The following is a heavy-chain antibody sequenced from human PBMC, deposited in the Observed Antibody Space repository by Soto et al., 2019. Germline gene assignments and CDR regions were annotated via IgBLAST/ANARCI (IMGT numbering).Heavy chain of an antibody. CDR2: ISGSGGST. V-gene: IGHV3-23*01. J-gene: IGHJ4*02. D-gene: IGHD4-17*01. CDR1: GSTFISHA. Sequence: PRASLRRSCTASGSTFISHAMSWVRQAPGKGLEWVSAISGSGGSTYYADSVKGRFTISRDNSKNTLYLQMNSLRAEDTAVYYCATPTADTVYWGQGT. CDR3: ATPTADTVY.